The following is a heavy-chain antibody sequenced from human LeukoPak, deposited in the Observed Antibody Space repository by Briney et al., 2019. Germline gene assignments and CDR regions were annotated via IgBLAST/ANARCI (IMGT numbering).Heavy chain of an antibody. D-gene: IGHD5-12*01. CDR3: ARVGASLPFDI. CDR2: ISSSGSTI. V-gene: IGHV3-48*03. CDR1: GFTFSSYE. J-gene: IGHJ3*02. Sequence: RGSPRLSCAASGFTFSSYEMNWVRQAPGKGLEWVSCISSSGSTIYYAGSVKGRFTISRDNAKNSLYLQMNSLRAEDTAVYYCARVGASLPFDIWGQGTVVPVSS.